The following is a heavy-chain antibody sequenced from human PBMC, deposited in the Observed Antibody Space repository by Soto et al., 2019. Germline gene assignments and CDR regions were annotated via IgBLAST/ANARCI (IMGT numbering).Heavy chain of an antibody. J-gene: IGHJ4*02. CDR3: ARVKASGVNFDY. V-gene: IGHV4-4*02. CDR2: IYHSGST. CDR1: GGSISSGGYS. D-gene: IGHD3-10*01. Sequence: CTVSGGSISSGGYSWSWVRQPPGKGLEWIGEIYHSGSTNYNPSLKSRVTISVDKSKNQFSLKLSSVTAADTAVYYCARVKASGVNFDYWGQGTLVTVSS.